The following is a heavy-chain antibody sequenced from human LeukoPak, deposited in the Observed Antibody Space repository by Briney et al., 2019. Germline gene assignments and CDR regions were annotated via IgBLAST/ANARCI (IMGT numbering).Heavy chain of an antibody. CDR2: ISTSGNTI. D-gene: IGHD3-10*01. CDR1: GFTFSSYE. V-gene: IGHV3-48*03. J-gene: IGHJ6*02. Sequence: GGSLRLSCAASGFTFSSYEMNWVRQAPGKGLEWVSYISTSGNTIYFADSVKGRCTISRDDAKNSLYLQMNSLRAEDTAVYYCERVRHSRSFYGMDVWGQGTTVTVSS. CDR3: ERVRHSRSFYGMDV.